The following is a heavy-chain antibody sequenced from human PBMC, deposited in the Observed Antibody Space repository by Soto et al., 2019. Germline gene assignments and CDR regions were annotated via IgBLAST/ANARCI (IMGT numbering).Heavy chain of an antibody. Sequence: SETLSLTCTVSGGSISSYYWSWIRQPPGKGLEWIGYIYYSGSTNYNPSLKSRVTISVDTSKNQFSLKLSSVTAADTAVYYCARHSEYSYEAFYYYYMDVWGKGTTVTVSS. CDR2: IYYSGST. CDR3: ARHSEYSYEAFYYYYMDV. D-gene: IGHD5-18*01. V-gene: IGHV4-59*08. CDR1: GGSISSYY. J-gene: IGHJ6*03.